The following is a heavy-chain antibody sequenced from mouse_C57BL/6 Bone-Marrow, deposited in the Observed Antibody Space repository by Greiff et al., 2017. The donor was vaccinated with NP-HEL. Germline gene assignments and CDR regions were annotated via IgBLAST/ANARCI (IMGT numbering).Heavy chain of an antibody. CDR3: AIYYDYLFDY. CDR2: IHPNSGST. Sequence: VQLQQPGAELVKPGASVKLSCKASGYTFTSFWMHWVKQRPGQGLEWIGMIHPNSGSTNYNEKFKSKATLTVDKSSSTAYMQLSSLTSEDSAVYYCAIYYDYLFDYWGQGTTLTVSS. J-gene: IGHJ2*01. V-gene: IGHV1-64*01. D-gene: IGHD2-4*01. CDR1: GYTFTSFW.